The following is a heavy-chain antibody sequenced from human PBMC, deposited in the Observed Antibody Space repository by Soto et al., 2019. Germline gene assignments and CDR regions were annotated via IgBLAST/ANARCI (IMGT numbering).Heavy chain of an antibody. CDR3: ARDYSSYGPFDY. V-gene: IGHV3-48*01. Sequence: TGGSLRLSCTASGFTCISYSMNWVRQAPGKGLEWVSYISSSSSTIYYADSVKGRFTISRDNAKNSLYLQMNSLRAEDTAVYYCARDYSSYGPFDYWGQGTLVTVSS. J-gene: IGHJ4*02. CDR2: ISSSSSTI. D-gene: IGHD5-18*01. CDR1: GFTCISYS.